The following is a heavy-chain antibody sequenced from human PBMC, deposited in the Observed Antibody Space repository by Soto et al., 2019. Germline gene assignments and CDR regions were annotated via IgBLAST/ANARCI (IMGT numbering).Heavy chain of an antibody. CDR3: AKVAKPRVVIEYFDY. V-gene: IGHV3-23*01. CDR1: GFSFVNYG. CDR2: ISSSGGRT. Sequence: GGSLRLSCGTSGFSFVNYGMGWVRQAPGKGLEWVSDISSSGGRTYFADSVRGRFTISRDNSKNTMYLQMDSLRVEDTAVYYCAKVAKPRVVIEYFDYWGQGSLVTVSS. D-gene: IGHD3-3*01. J-gene: IGHJ4*02.